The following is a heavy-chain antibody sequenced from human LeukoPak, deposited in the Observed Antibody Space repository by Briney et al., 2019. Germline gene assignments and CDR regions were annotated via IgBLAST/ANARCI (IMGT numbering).Heavy chain of an antibody. CDR1: GGSFSGYY. CDR3: ARGGRYSYGLPHYFDY. V-gene: IGHV4-34*01. J-gene: IGHJ4*02. D-gene: IGHD5-18*01. Sequence: SETLSLTCAVYGGSFSGYYWSWIRQPPGKGLEWIGEINHSGSTNYNPSLKSRVTISVDTSKNQFSLKLSSVTAADTAVYYCARGGRYSYGLPHYFDYWGQGTLVTVSS. CDR2: INHSGST.